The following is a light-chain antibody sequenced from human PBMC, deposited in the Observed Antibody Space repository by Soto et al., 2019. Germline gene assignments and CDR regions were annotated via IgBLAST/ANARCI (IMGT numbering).Light chain of an antibody. V-gene: IGKV3-15*01. CDR3: QQYNNWPRT. J-gene: IGKJ1*01. CDR2: GES. Sequence: EFVLTPSPGTLSLSPGERATLSCRASQSLANSLIAWSQPKPGQAPRLLVYGESARATGIPARFSGCGSGAEFTLTSSILQAEYVAVYYCQQYNNWPRTFGQGTKVDIK. CDR1: QSLANSL.